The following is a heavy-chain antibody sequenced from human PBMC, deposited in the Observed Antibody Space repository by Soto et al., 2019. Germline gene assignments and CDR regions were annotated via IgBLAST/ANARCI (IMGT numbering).Heavy chain of an antibody. CDR2: ISSSSSTI. CDR1: GFTFSSYS. J-gene: IGHJ4*02. Sequence: PGGSLRLSCAASGFTFSSYSMNWVRQAPGKGLEWVSYISSSSSTIYYADSVKGRFTISRDNAKNSLYLQMNSLRDEDTAVYYCARDHRGYSGYDPGDYWGQGTLVTVSS. CDR3: ARDHRGYSGYDPGDY. V-gene: IGHV3-48*02. D-gene: IGHD5-12*01.